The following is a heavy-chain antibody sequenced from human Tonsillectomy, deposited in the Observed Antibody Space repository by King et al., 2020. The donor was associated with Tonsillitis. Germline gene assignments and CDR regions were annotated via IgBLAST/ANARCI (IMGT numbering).Heavy chain of an antibody. V-gene: IGHV4-59*08. CDR1: GGSISSYY. CDR2: IYYSGST. D-gene: IGHD4-17*01. Sequence: VQLQESGPGLVKPSETLSLTCTVSGGSISSYYWSWIRQPPGKGLEWIGYIYYSGSTNYNPSLKSRVTISVDPSKNQFSLKLSSVTAADTAVYSWARGVPNYGDYVGYFQHWGQGTLVTVSS. J-gene: IGHJ1*01. CDR3: ARGVPNYGDYVGYFQH.